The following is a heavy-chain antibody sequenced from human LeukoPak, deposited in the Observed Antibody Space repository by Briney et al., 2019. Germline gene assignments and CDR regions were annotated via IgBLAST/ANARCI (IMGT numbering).Heavy chain of an antibody. Sequence: GGSLRLSCAASGFTFRDFYMTWIRQAPGKGLELLSYISSSAHDVNYIDSVRGRFTISKDNAKNSLYLHMNSLTVEDTAVYYCSRDPRHNDYWGQGTLVTVSS. CDR3: SRDPRHNDY. V-gene: IGHV3-11*01. CDR2: ISSSAHDV. CDR1: GFTFRDFY. J-gene: IGHJ4*02.